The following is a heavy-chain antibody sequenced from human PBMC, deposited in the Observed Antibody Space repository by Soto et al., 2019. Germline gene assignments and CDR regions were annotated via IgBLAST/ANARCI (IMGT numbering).Heavy chain of an antibody. Sequence: ESLKISCKGSGYSFTSYWIGCVRQMPGKGLEWMGIIYPGDSDTRYSPSFQGQVTISADKSISTAYLQWSSLKASDTAMYYCAMTYYYDSSGYYAFDYWGQGTLVTVSS. J-gene: IGHJ4*02. D-gene: IGHD3-22*01. CDR1: GYSFTSYW. CDR3: AMTYYYDSSGYYAFDY. CDR2: IYPGDSDT. V-gene: IGHV5-51*01.